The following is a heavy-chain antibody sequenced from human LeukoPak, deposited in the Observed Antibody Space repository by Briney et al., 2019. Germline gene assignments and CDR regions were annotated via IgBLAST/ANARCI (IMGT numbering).Heavy chain of an antibody. CDR1: GGSISSSSYY. J-gene: IGHJ6*03. Sequence: EASETLSLTCTVSGGSISSSSYYWGWIRQPPGKGLEWIGSIYYSGSTYYNPSLKSRVTISVDTSKNQFSLKLISVTAADTAVYYCAREGSGSYMDVWGKGTTVTVSS. D-gene: IGHD3-10*01. V-gene: IGHV4-39*07. CDR2: IYYSGST. CDR3: AREGSGSYMDV.